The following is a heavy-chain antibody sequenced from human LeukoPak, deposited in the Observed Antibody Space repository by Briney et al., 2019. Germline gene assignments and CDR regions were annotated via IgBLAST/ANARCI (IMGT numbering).Heavy chain of an antibody. V-gene: IGHV3-53*01. Sequence: GGSLRLSCAASGFTVSSNYMSWVRQAPGKGLEWVSVIYSGGSTYYADSVKGRFTISRDNSKNTLYLQMNSLRAEDTAVYYCARESGGSYSGFDYWGQGTLVTVSS. CDR3: ARESGGSYSGFDY. CDR2: IYSGGST. D-gene: IGHD1-26*01. CDR1: GFTVSSNY. J-gene: IGHJ4*02.